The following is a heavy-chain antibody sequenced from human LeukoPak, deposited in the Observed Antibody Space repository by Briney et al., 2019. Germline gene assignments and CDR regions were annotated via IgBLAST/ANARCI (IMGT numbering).Heavy chain of an antibody. CDR2: INAGNGNT. D-gene: IGHD1-26*01. CDR3: ARVTNEWELERFDY. Sequence: GASVNVSCKASGYTFTIYAMHWVRQAPGQRLEWMGWINAGNGNTKYSQEFQGRITITRDTSASTAYMELSSLRSDDTAVYYCARVTNEWELERFDYWGQGTLVTVSS. J-gene: IGHJ4*02. V-gene: IGHV1-3*01. CDR1: GYTFTIYA.